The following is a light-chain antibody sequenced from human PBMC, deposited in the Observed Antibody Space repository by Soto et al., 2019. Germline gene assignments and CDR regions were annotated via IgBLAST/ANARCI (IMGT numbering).Light chain of an antibody. CDR3: RSYTSSSTYV. V-gene: IGLV2-14*01. CDR2: EVN. Sequence: QSVLTQPASVSGSPGQPITISCSGTRSDIGGYNYVSWYQHHPGKAPKLMIYEVNTRPSGVSDRFSGSKSGNTASLTISGLQAEDEADYYCRSYTSSSTYVFGSGTKVTVL. CDR1: RSDIGGYNY. J-gene: IGLJ1*01.